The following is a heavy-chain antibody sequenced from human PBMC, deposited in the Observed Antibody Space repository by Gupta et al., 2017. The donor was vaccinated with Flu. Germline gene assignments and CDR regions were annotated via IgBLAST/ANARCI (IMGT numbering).Heavy chain of an antibody. Sequence: VRLVESGGGSIQPGGCLRRACAASGFALSSKDMRWVRQAPGKGLQWVAGIYSGCNTYYADSVRGRFTISRDNSKNTLYLQMNSRRAEDTAVYYCARMGYQGFDYWGQGTLVTVSS. J-gene: IGHJ4*02. CDR2: IYSGCNT. CDR1: GFALSSKD. CDR3: ARMGYQGFDY. V-gene: IGHV3-53*02. D-gene: IGHD3-16*02.